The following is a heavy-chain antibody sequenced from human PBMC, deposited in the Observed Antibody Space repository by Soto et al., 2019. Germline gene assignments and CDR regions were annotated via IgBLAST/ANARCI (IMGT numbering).Heavy chain of an antibody. D-gene: IGHD5-12*01. CDR3: ARGLSGYEHEMYNWFDP. Sequence: ASVKVSCKASGYTFTSYGISWVRQAPGQGLEWMGWITAYNGNTNYAQKLQGRVTMTTDTSTSTAYMELRSLRSDGTAVYYCARGLSGYEHEMYNWFDPWGQGTLVTVSS. J-gene: IGHJ5*02. CDR2: ITAYNGNT. CDR1: GYTFTSYG. V-gene: IGHV1-18*04.